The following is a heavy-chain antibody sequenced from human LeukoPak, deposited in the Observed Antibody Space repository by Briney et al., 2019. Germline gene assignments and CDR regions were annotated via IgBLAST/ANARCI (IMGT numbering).Heavy chain of an antibody. CDR1: GYSISSGYY. CDR2: IYHSGST. J-gene: IGHJ5*02. D-gene: IGHD3-22*01. CDR3: ARDAYVVVAHGPNWFDP. Sequence: PSETLSLTCTVSGYSISSGYYWGWIRQPPGKGLEWIGSIYHSGSTYYNPSLKSRVTISVDTSKNQFSLKLSSVTAADTAVYYCARDAYVVVAHGPNWFDPWGQGTLVTVSS. V-gene: IGHV4-38-2*02.